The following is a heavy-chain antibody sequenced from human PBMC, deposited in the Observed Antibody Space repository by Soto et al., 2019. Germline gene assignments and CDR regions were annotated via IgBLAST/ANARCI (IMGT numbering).Heavy chain of an antibody. CDR1: GFTFTRYS. V-gene: IGHV3-21*04. CDR2: ISSTTNYI. D-gene: IGHD6-13*01. Sequence: EVQLVESGGGLVKPGGSLRLSCAASGFTFTRYSMNWVRQAPGKGLEWVSSISSTTNYIYYGDSMKGRFTISRDNAKKTVYLQMSSLRVEDTALYYCVRPYYSSSWFPFDRWGQGTLVTVSS. J-gene: IGHJ4*02. CDR3: VRPYYSSSWFPFDR.